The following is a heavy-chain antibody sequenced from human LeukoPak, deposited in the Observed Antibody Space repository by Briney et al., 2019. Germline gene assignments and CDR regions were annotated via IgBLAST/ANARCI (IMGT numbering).Heavy chain of an antibody. CDR1: GFTFSSYS. D-gene: IGHD5-12*01. CDR2: ISRSSSYI. CDR3: ARDRSGYNLFDY. J-gene: IGHJ4*02. Sequence: SGGSLRLSCADSGFTFSSYSMNWVRQAPGKGLEWVSSISRSSSYIYYTDSVKGRFTISRDNAKNSLYLQMNSLRAEDTAVYYCARDRSGYNLFDYWGQGTLVTVSS. V-gene: IGHV3-21*01.